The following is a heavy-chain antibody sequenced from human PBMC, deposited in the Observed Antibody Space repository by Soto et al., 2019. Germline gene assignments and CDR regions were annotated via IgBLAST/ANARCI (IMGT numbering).Heavy chain of an antibody. CDR2: IYYSGST. CDR1: GGSVSSGSYY. CDR3: AREGPWRDEYFQH. Sequence: QVQLQESGPGLVKPSETLSLTCTVSGGSVSSGSYYWSWIRQPPGKGLEWIGYIYYSGSTNYNPSLKSRVTISVDTSKNQFSLKLSSVTAADTAVYYCAREGPWRDEYFQHWGQGTLVTVSS. D-gene: IGHD3-3*01. V-gene: IGHV4-61*01. J-gene: IGHJ1*01.